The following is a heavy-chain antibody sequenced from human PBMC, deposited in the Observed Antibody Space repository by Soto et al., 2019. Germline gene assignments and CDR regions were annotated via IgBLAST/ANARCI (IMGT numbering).Heavy chain of an antibody. J-gene: IGHJ4*02. V-gene: IGHV3-30*18. Sequence: VQLVESGGGVVQPGRSLRLSCAASGFTFSDYAMHWVRQAPGKGLEWVAVVSHDGRNTHYADSVKGRFTISRDSSKNTVSLKMTCLRAEDTAVYYCAKGGRQWRVTSDFNCWGQGALVTVSS. D-gene: IGHD6-19*01. CDR3: AKGGRQWRVTSDFNC. CDR2: VSHDGRNT. CDR1: GFTFSDYA.